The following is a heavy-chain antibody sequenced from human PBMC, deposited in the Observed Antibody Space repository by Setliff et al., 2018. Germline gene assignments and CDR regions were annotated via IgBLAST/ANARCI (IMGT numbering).Heavy chain of an antibody. CDR3: AHSRFLYDSSGYYFSRDAFDF. V-gene: IGHV2-5*01. CDR2: IYSNDDK. J-gene: IGHJ3*01. CDR1: GFSLSTSGVS. Sequence: SGPTLVEPTPTLTLTCTFSGFSLSTSGVSVGWIRQPPGKALEFLAVIYSNDDKRYSPSLRSRVTITKDTSKNQVVLIMTNMDFEDTATHYCAHSRFLYDSSGYYFSRDAFDFWGQGTTVT. D-gene: IGHD3-22*01.